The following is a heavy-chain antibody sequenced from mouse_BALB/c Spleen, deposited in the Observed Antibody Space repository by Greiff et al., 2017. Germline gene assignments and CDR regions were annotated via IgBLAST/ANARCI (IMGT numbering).Heavy chain of an antibody. CDR2: IYPYNGGT. Sequence: EVKLMESGPELVKPGASVKISCKASGYTFTDYNMHWVKQSHGKSLEWIGYIYPYNGGTGYNQKFKSKATLTVDNSSSTAYMELRSLTSEDSAVYYGARRGYDAMDYWGQGTSVTVSS. J-gene: IGHJ4*01. V-gene: IGHV1S29*02. CDR1: GYTFTDYN. CDR3: ARRGYDAMDY.